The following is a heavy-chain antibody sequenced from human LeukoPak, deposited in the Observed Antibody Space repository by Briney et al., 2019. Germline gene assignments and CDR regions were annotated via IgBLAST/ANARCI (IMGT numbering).Heavy chain of an antibody. Sequence: SETLSLTCTVSGGSISSYYWSWIRQPPGKGLEWIGYIYYSGSTNYNPSLKSRVTISVDTSKNQFSLKLSSVTAADTAVYYCAREQRYSGSYAPGPHWYFDLWGRGTLVTVSS. D-gene: IGHD1-26*01. CDR1: GGSISSYY. J-gene: IGHJ2*01. CDR3: AREQRYSGSYAPGPHWYFDL. V-gene: IGHV4-59*01. CDR2: IYYSGST.